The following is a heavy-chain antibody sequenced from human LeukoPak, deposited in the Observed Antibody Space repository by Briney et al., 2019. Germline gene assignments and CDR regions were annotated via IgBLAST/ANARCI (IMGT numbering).Heavy chain of an antibody. CDR2: IYYSGST. CDR1: GGSISSYY. D-gene: IGHD3-3*01. J-gene: IGHJ6*02. CDR3: ARQTTNYDFWSGSADYGMDV. Sequence: SETLSLTCTVSGGSISSYYWSWIRQPPGKGLEWIGYIYYSGSTNYNPSLKSRVTISVDTSKNQFSLKLSSVTAADTAVYYCARQTTNYDFWSGSADYGMDVWGQGTTVTVSS. V-gene: IGHV4-59*08.